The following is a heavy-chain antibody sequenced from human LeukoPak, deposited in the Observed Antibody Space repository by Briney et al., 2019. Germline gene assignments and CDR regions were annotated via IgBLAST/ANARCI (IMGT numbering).Heavy chain of an antibody. V-gene: IGHV3-7*01. J-gene: IGHJ4*02. CDR2: INGDGRDK. Sequence: GRSLRLPCAASGFTFSSYWMNWVRQAPGKGLEWVANINGDGRDKYYVGSVRGRFTISRDNADNALYLQMNSLTGDDTALYYCARGVDSAIDWWGQGTLVTVSS. CDR3: ARGVDSAIDW. D-gene: IGHD3-9*01. CDR1: GFTFSSYW.